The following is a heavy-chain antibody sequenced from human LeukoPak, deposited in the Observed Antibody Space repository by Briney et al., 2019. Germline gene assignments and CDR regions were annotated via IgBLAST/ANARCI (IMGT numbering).Heavy chain of an antibody. Sequence: PSETLSLTCTVSGGSISSGDYYWSWIRQPPGKGLEWIGYIYYSGSTYYNPSLKSRVTISVDRSKNQFSLKLSSVTAADAAVYYCASWATYYYDSSGTESLNWGQGTLVTVSS. D-gene: IGHD3-22*01. CDR2: IYYSGST. CDR1: GGSISSGDYY. V-gene: IGHV4-30-4*08. CDR3: ASWATYYYDSSGTESLN. J-gene: IGHJ4*02.